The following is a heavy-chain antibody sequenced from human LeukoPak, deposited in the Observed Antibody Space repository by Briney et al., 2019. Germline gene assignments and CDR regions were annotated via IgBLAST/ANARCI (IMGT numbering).Heavy chain of an antibody. Sequence: GASVKVSCKTSGYTFTAYYIHWVRQAPGQGLEWMGWINPSSGGTNYAQKFQGRVTMTRDTSISTAYMELSRLRTDDTAVYYCARHPYDSSGYYNWLDPWGQGTLVTVSS. V-gene: IGHV1-2*02. D-gene: IGHD3-22*01. CDR2: INPSSGGT. CDR3: ARHPYDSSGYYNWLDP. J-gene: IGHJ5*02. CDR1: GYTFTAYY.